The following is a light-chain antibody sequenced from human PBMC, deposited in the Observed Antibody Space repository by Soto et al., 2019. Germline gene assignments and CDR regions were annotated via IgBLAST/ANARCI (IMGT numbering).Light chain of an antibody. J-gene: IGLJ2*01. CDR2: YNN. CDR1: SSNIGNGY. CDR3: GTWDSSLSAGV. Sequence: QSVLTQPPSVSAAPGQTVTISCSGSSSNIGNGYVSWYQQLPGTAPKLLIYYNNNRPSGIPDRFSGSKSGTSATLGITALQTGDEADYYCGTWDSSLSAGVFGGGTQLTVL. V-gene: IGLV1-51*01.